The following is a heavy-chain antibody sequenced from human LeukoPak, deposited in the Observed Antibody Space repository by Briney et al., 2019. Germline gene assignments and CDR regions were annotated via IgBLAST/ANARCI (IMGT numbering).Heavy chain of an antibody. Sequence: PGGSLRLSCAASRFTFSRYGMHWVRQAPGKGLEWVAFIRYDGSNKHYADSVKGRFTISRDSSKNTLNLQMNSLRAEDTAVYYCAKVRWDYDSSGYYDYWGQGTLVTVSS. V-gene: IGHV3-30*02. J-gene: IGHJ4*02. D-gene: IGHD3-22*01. CDR2: IRYDGSNK. CDR3: AKVRWDYDSSGYYDY. CDR1: RFTFSRYG.